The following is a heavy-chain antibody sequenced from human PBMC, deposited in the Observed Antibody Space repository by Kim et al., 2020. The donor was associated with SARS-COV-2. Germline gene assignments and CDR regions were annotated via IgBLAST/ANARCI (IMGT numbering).Heavy chain of an antibody. CDR1: GFTFSSYW. CDR3: ASMPTGIAAAGYGMDV. J-gene: IGHJ6*02. D-gene: IGHD6-13*01. V-gene: IGHV3-74*01. Sequence: GGSLRLSCAASGFTFSSYWMHWVRQAPGKGLVWVSRINFDGSSTNYADSVKGRFTISRDNAKNTLYLQMNSLRAEDTAVYYCASMPTGIAAAGYGMDVGGQGTTVTVSS. CDR2: INFDGSST.